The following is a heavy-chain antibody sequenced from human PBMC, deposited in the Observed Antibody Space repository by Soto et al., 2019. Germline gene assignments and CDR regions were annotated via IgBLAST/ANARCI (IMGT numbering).Heavy chain of an antibody. D-gene: IGHD6-6*01. J-gene: IGHJ6*02. CDR3: AKDQPKYSSSSVYYYYYGMDV. V-gene: IGHV3-23*01. Sequence: GGSLRLSCAASGFTFSSYAMSWVRQAPGKGLEWVSAISGSGGSTYYADSVKGRFTISRDNSKNTLYLQMNSLRAEDTAVYYCAKDQPKYSSSSVYYYYYGMDVWGQGTTVTVSS. CDR2: ISGSGGST. CDR1: GFTFSSYA.